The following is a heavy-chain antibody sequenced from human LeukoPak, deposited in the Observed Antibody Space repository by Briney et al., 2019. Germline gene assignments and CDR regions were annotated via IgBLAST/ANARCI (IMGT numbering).Heavy chain of an antibody. CDR2: IIPILGIA. Sequence: SVKLSFNASAATFSIYAISWVRQPPGQGLEWMGRIIPILGIANYAQKFQGRVTITADKSTSTAYMELSILRSEDTAVYYCARRDYVDRGDIWGQGTMVTVSS. J-gene: IGHJ3*02. D-gene: IGHD3-10*02. CDR3: ARRDYVDRGDI. CDR1: AATFSIYA. V-gene: IGHV1-69*04.